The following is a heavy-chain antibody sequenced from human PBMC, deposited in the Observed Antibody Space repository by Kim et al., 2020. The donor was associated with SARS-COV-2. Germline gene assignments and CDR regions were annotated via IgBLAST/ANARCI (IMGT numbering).Heavy chain of an antibody. Sequence: GGSLRLSCAASGFTFSGLWMTWVRQAPGKGLEWVANINQDGSETYYVDSVKGRFTISRDNAKNSLYLQMNSLGDEDTALYYCARGGSISAWYYFYWGQGTLVTVSS. CDR1: GFTFSGLW. CDR3: ARGGSISAWYYFY. V-gene: IGHV3-7*01. D-gene: IGHD6-19*01. J-gene: IGHJ4*02. CDR2: INQDGSET.